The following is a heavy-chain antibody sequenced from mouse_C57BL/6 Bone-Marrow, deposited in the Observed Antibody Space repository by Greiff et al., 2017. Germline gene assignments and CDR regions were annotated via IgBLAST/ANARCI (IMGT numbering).Heavy chain of an antibody. J-gene: IGHJ3*01. CDR3: ARYGTNPFAY. V-gene: IGHV1-81*01. CDR2: IYPRSGNT. D-gene: IGHD2-1*01. CDR1: GYTFTSYG. Sequence: VQGVESGAELARPGASVKLSCKASGYTFTSYGISWVKQRTGQGLEWIGEIYPRSGNTYYNEKFKGKATLTADKSSSTAYMELRSLTSEDSAVYFCARYGTNPFAYWGQGTLVTVSA.